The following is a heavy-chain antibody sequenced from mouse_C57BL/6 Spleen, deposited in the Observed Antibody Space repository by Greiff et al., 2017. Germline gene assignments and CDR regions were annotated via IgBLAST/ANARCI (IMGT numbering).Heavy chain of an antibody. CDR1: GYAFSSSW. J-gene: IGHJ3*01. CDR3: ARGVDDSLGDNGGTWFAC. V-gene: IGHV1-82*01. CDR2: LYPGDGNT. D-gene: IGHD6-2*01. Sequence: VKLQESGPELVKPGASVKISCKASGYAFSSSWMNWVKQRPGKGLEWIGRLYPGDGNTNYNGKFKGKATLTADKSSSTAYMQLSSLTSEDSAVYYCARGVDDSLGDNGGTWFACWGHEALVTVSA.